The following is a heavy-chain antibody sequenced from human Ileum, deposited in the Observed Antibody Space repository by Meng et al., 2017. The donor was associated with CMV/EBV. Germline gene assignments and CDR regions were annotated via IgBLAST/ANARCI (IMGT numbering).Heavy chain of an antibody. CDR1: GFIFRNTW. D-gene: IGHD3/OR15-3a*01. Sequence: GESLKISCAASGFIFRNTWMTWVRQAPGKGLEWLGRIKSRSDGAKTDYPAPLKGRVTISRDESRNTLYLEMTALTTEDTGVYYCATSGLNYYGIDVWGQGTMVTVSS. J-gene: IGHJ6*02. V-gene: IGHV3-15*05. CDR3: ATSGLNYYGIDV. CDR2: IKSRSDGAKT.